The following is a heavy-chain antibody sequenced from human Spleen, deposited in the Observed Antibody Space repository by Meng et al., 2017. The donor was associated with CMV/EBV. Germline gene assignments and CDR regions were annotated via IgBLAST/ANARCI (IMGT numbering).Heavy chain of an antibody. Sequence: GESLKISCAASGVSFSNYWVSWVRQAPGKGLDWVANIRQDGGDKGYAGSVRGRFTISRDNAKNSLYLQMNSLRVEDTAIYYCVPHDFPMDVWGQGTTVTVSS. CDR3: VPHDFPMDV. V-gene: IGHV3-7*01. CDR2: IRQDGGDK. J-gene: IGHJ6*02. CDR1: GVSFSNYW. D-gene: IGHD1-1*01.